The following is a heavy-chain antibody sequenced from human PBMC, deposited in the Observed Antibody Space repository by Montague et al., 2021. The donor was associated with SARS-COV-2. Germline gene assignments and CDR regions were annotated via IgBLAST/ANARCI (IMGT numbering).Heavy chain of an antibody. Sequence: SETLSLACTVSGGAMSSYYWSWIRKPPGKGLEWIGYIYYSGSTNYNPSLKSRVTISVDTTKNQFSLKLSFVAAADTAAYYCARHGCSSGCHRCGFDPWGQGTLVTVSS. D-gene: IGHD6-19*01. J-gene: IGHJ5*02. CDR2: IYYSGST. CDR1: GGAMSSYY. V-gene: IGHV4-59*08. CDR3: ARHGCSSGCHRCGFDP.